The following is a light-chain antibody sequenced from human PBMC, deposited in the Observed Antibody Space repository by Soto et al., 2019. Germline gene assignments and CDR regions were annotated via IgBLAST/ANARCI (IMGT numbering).Light chain of an antibody. CDR3: QQYNSYPT. CDR1: QSISSW. V-gene: IGKV1-5*03. CDR2: KAS. Sequence: DIQRTQSPSTLSASVGDRVTITCRASQSISSWLAWYQQKPGKAPKLLIYKASSLESGVPSRFSGIGSGTEFPLTISSLQPDDFETYYCQQYNSYPTFGGGTKVEIK. J-gene: IGKJ4*01.